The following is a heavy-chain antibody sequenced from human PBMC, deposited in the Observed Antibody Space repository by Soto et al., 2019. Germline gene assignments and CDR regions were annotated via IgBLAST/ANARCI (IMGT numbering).Heavy chain of an antibody. Sequence: QVQLVQSGPQVKTPGASVKVSCKASGYSFVDYSFTWVRQPPGQVLEWMGWTSAYTGNTKYAKKFQGRVTMTTDTSTGTAYVELRSLRSDDTAVYFCVRLRSGGGTCYPPTFDYWGQGALVTVSS. CDR1: GYSFVDYS. J-gene: IGHJ4*02. D-gene: IGHD2-15*01. V-gene: IGHV1-18*01. CDR2: TSAYTGNT. CDR3: VRLRSGGGTCYPPTFDY.